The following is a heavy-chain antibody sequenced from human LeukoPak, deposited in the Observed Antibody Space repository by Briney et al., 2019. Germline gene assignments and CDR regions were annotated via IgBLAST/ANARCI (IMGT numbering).Heavy chain of an antibody. J-gene: IGHJ3*02. CDR1: GGTFSSYA. D-gene: IGHD2-2*01. CDR3: ARRRYQLNDAFDI. Sequence: ASVKVSCKASGGTFSSYAISWVRQAPGQGLEWMGRIIPILGIANYAQKFQGRVTITADKSTSTAYMELSSLRSEDTAVYYCARRRYQLNDAFDIWGQGTMVTVSS. CDR2: IIPILGIA. V-gene: IGHV1-69*04.